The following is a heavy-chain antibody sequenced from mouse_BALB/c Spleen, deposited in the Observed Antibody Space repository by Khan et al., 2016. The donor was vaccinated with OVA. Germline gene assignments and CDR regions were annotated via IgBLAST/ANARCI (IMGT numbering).Heavy chain of an antibody. J-gene: IGHJ3*01. CDR1: GFNIKDYY. CDR2: IDPENDDT. CDR3: ARRGYGDYWFAY. D-gene: IGHD2-13*01. Sequence: VQLQQSGAELVRPGALVKLSCKASGFNIKDYYMNWVKQRPEQGLEWIGWIDPENDDTIYDPKFQGKASITADTSSNTAYLQLSSLTFEDTAVYYCARRGYGDYWFAYWGQGTLVTVSA. V-gene: IGHV14-1*02.